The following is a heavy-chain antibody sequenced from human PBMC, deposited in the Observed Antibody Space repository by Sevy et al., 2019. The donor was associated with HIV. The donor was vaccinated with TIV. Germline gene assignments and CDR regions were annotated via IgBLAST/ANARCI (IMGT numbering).Heavy chain of an antibody. CDR3: ARAPPVRSGDDSLNWFDP. CDR2: IYYTGST. CDR1: GGSISAYY. J-gene: IGHJ5*02. D-gene: IGHD5-12*01. Sequence: SETLSLTCTVSGGSISAYYWSWIRQPPGKGLEYIGDIYYTGSTNYNPSLKSRVTISVDTSKNQFSLRLTSVTAADTAIYYCARAPPVRSGDDSLNWFDPWGQGTLVTVSS. V-gene: IGHV4-59*01.